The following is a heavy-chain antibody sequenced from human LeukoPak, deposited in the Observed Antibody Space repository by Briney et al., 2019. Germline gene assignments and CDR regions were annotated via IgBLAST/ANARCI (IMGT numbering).Heavy chain of an antibody. CDR1: GDSMSSNMYY. Sequence: SETLSLTCNISGDSMSSNMYYWGWVRQSPGKGLEWIGSVYYSGSAYYNPSLQTRVSISVDASRIQFSLHLTSVTATDTAVYFCARHLTYFDILTRFATGFYFDFWGPGIPVAVST. V-gene: IGHV4-39*01. D-gene: IGHD3-9*01. CDR3: ARHLTYFDILTRFATGFYFDF. CDR2: VYYSGSA. J-gene: IGHJ4*02.